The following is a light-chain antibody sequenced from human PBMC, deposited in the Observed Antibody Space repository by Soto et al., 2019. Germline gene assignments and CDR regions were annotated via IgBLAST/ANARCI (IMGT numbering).Light chain of an antibody. CDR1: SSDVGGYTS. CDR2: DVS. V-gene: IGLV2-14*03. J-gene: IGLJ2*01. CDR3: SSYTTTRTVV. Sequence: QSALTQPASVSGSPGQSITISCTGTSSDVGGYTSVSWYQQHPGKAPKLMIYDVSNRPSGVSNRFSGSKSVNTASLTISGLQAEDEADYYCSSYTTTRTVVFGGGAKVTVL.